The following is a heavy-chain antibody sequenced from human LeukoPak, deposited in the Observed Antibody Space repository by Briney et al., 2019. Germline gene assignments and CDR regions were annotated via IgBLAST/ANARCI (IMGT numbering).Heavy chain of an antibody. CDR2: IYYSGST. J-gene: IGHJ6*03. V-gene: IGHV4-39*01. Sequence: PSETLSLTCTVSGGSISSSSYYWGWIRQPPGKGLEWIGSIYYSGSTYYNPSLKSRVTISVDTSKNQFSRKLSSVTAADTAVYYCARLHYGGNYGYYYYYMDVWGKGTTVTVSS. CDR3: ARLHYGGNYGYYYYYMDV. CDR1: GGSISSSSYY. D-gene: IGHD4-23*01.